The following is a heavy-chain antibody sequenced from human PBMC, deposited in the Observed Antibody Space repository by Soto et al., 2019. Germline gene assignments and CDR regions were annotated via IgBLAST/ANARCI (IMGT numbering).Heavy chain of an antibody. CDR2: IWYDGSNK. Sequence: QVQLVESGGGVVQPGRSLRLSCAASGFTFSSYGMHWVRQAPGKGLEWVAVIWYDGSNKYYADSVKGRFTISRDNSKNTLYLQMNSLGAADTAVYYCASWGLQGFDPWGQGTLVTVSS. J-gene: IGHJ5*02. D-gene: IGHD4-4*01. CDR3: ASWGLQGFDP. V-gene: IGHV3-33*01. CDR1: GFTFSSYG.